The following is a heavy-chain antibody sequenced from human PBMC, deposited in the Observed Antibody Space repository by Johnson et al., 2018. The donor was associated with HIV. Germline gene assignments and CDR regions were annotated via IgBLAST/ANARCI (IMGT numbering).Heavy chain of an antibody. CDR3: ARDSGYEDHDGFDI. Sequence: QVQLVESGGDVVQPGGSLRLSCAASGFSFSSYAMHWVRQAPGKGLEWVAVISYDGSKKYYADSVKGRFTISRDNSKNTLYLQMNSLRAEDTAVYYCARDSGYEDHDGFDIWGQGTMVTVSS. CDR2: ISYDGSKK. J-gene: IGHJ3*02. V-gene: IGHV3-30*04. D-gene: IGHD5-12*01. CDR1: GFSFSSYA.